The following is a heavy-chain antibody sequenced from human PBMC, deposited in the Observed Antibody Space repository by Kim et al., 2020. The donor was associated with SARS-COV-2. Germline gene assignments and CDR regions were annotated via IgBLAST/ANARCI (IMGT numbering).Heavy chain of an antibody. D-gene: IGHD3-10*01. V-gene: IGHV4-39*01. Sequence: SETLSLTCTVSGASIGNNGYFWAWIRQPPGKGLERIASLSYSRMTYYNPSLKRRGTTFLNTSKTQFSWQLSSLTLAYTTASHWAELYVSFWSYTASDFD. CDR2: LSYSRMT. CDR1: GASIGNNGYF. CDR3: AELYVSFWSYTASDFD. J-gene: IGHJ3*01.